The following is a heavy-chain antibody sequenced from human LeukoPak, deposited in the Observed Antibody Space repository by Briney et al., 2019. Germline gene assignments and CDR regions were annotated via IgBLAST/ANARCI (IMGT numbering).Heavy chain of an antibody. Sequence: PSETLSLTCVVYGGSSSGYYWHWIRQPPGKGLEWIGYIYYSGSTNYNPSLKSRVTISVDTSKNQFSLKLSSVTAADTAVYYCAGMIRENFDYWGQGTLVTVSS. J-gene: IGHJ4*02. V-gene: IGHV4-59*08. CDR2: IYYSGST. CDR1: GGSSSGYY. CDR3: AGMIRENFDY. D-gene: IGHD3-16*01.